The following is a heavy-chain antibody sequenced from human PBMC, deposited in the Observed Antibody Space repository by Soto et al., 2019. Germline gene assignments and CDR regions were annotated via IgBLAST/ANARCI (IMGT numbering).Heavy chain of an antibody. CDR2: LGGADGGT. D-gene: IGHD5-12*01. J-gene: IGHJ6*02. CDR1: GFSFRVNG. Sequence: EVQLLESGGGMLQPGGSLRLSCEVSGFSFRVNGVSWVRQAPGKGLEWVSTLGGADGGTYYADSVKGRFTISRDNSKNTLYLEMKSLRFEDTAVYYCARDGDIQGGPPPKNYAMDVWGQGTTVTVSS. CDR3: ARDGDIQGGPPPKNYAMDV. V-gene: IGHV3-23*01.